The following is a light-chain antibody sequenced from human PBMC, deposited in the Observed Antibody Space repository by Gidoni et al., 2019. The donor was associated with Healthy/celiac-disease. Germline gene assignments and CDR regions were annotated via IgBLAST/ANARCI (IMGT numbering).Light chain of an antibody. CDR2: DAS. J-gene: IGKJ4*01. Sequence: DIQMTQSPSSLSASVGDRVTITCQASQDISNYLNWYQQKPGKAPKLLIYDASNLETGVPSRFSGSGSGTDFTFTISILQPEDIATYYCQQYDYLPPLTFGGGTKVEIK. V-gene: IGKV1-33*01. CDR3: QQYDYLPPLT. CDR1: QDISNY.